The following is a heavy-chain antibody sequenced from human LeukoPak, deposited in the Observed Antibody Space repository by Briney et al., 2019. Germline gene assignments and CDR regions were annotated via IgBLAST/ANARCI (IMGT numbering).Heavy chain of an antibody. D-gene: IGHD6-13*01. V-gene: IGHV3-21*01. CDR1: GFTFSSYS. Sequence: GGSLRLSCAASGFTFSSYSMNWVRQAPGKGLEWVSSISSSSYIYYADSVKGRFTISRDNAKNSLYLQMNSLRAEDTAVYYCARSTQAGSGDYWGQGTLVTVSS. J-gene: IGHJ4*02. CDR3: ARSTQAGSGDY. CDR2: ISSSSYI.